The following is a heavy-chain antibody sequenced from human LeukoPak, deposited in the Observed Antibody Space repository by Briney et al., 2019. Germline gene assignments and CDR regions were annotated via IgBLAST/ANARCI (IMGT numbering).Heavy chain of an antibody. Sequence: SETLSLTCTVSGDPTSGYYWIWIRQPAGKGLEWIGRIYTSGSTKYNPSFQGRVTMSLDTSKNQFSLRLSSVTAADTAIYYCAKYKFGSDYFSNWGQGTLVTVSS. V-gene: IGHV4-4*07. CDR3: AKYKFGSDYFSN. D-gene: IGHD2/OR15-2a*01. CDR1: GDPTSGYY. CDR2: IYTSGST. J-gene: IGHJ4*02.